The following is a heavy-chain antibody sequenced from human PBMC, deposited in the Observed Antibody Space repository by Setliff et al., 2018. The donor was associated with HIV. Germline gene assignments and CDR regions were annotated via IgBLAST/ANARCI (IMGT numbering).Heavy chain of an antibody. Sequence: LSLTCAVYNGSFSEYYWTWVRQPPRKELEWIGEISHGGRSTYNPSLKSRVAISVDTSKNQFSLKLNTVTAADTALYFCALLEVPLIEGISPALWGQGTLVTVS. D-gene: IGHD3-22*01. V-gene: IGHV4-34*01. J-gene: IGHJ4*02. CDR2: ISHGGRS. CDR1: NGSFSEYY. CDR3: ALLEVPLIEGISPAL.